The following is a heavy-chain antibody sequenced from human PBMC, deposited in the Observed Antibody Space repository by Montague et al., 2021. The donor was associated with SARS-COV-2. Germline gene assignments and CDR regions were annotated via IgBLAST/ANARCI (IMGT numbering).Heavy chain of an antibody. CDR2: ISYDGTNE. Sequence: SLRLSCAASGFTFSSYAMHWVRQAPVKGLEWVAVISYDGTNEYYXDSVKGRFTISRDNSKNTLYLQMNSLRAEDTAVYYCAREGITAAGKDFDYWGQGTLVTVSS. V-gene: IGHV3-30*04. CDR1: GFTFSSYA. CDR3: AREGITAAGKDFDY. D-gene: IGHD6-13*01. J-gene: IGHJ4*02.